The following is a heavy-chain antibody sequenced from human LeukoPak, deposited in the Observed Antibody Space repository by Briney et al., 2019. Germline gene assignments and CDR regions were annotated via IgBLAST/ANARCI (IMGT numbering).Heavy chain of an antibody. D-gene: IGHD6-13*01. V-gene: IGHV1-46*01. Sequence: PVASVKVSCKASGYTFTSYYMHWVRQAPGQGLEWMGIINPSGGSTSYAQKFQGRVTMTRDTSISTAYMEPSRLRSDDTAVYYCARADSSTWYYWNHWGQGTLVTVSS. CDR1: GYTFTSYY. CDR2: INPSGGST. CDR3: ARADSSTWYYWNH. J-gene: IGHJ5*02.